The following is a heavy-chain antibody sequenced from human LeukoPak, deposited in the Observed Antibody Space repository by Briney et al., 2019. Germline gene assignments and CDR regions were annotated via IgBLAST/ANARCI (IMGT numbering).Heavy chain of an antibody. V-gene: IGHV1-2*02. Sequence: ASVKVSCKGSGYTFTGYYMHWVRQAPGQGLEWIGWINPNSGGTNYAQKFQGRVTMTRDTSISTAYMELSRLRSDDTAVYYCARENIIGGIVDGEDYWGQGTLVTVSS. CDR3: ARENIIGGIVDGEDY. CDR2: INPNSGGT. D-gene: IGHD3-16*01. J-gene: IGHJ4*02. CDR1: GYTFTGYY.